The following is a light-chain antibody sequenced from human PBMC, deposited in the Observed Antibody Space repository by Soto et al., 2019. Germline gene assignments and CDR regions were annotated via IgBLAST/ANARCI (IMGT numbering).Light chain of an antibody. CDR2: EVS. Sequence: QSALTQPPSASGSPGQSVTISCTGTSSDVGYYNYVSWYQQHPGKAPKLILYEVSKRPSGVPDRFSGSRFGNTASLTVSGLQAEDEADYYCSSFAGSPVVFGGGTKLTVL. CDR1: SSDVGYYNY. CDR3: SSFAGSPVV. V-gene: IGLV2-8*01. J-gene: IGLJ2*01.